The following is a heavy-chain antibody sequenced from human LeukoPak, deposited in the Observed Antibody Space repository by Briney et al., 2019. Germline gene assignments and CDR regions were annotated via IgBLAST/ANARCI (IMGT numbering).Heavy chain of an antibody. V-gene: IGHV4-59*08. CDR1: GGSISSYF. J-gene: IGHJ4*02. CDR3: ARQKPYSSGPDY. CDR2: IYYSGST. Sequence: SETLSLTCTVSGGSISSYFWSWIRQPPGKGLEWIGYIYYSGSTSYSGNTNYNPSLKSRVTIFVDTSKNQFSLKLSSVTAADTAVYHCARQKPYSSGPDYWGQGTLVTVSS. D-gene: IGHD6-19*01.